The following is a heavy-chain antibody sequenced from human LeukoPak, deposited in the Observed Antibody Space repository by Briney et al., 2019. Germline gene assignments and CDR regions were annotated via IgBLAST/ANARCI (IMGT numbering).Heavy chain of an antibody. J-gene: IGHJ3*02. V-gene: IGHV3-74*01. CDR3: ARDSIRTVTTSDAFDI. CDR2: IKGDGSST. Sequence: RGSLRLSCAASGFTFRSYWMHWVRQAPGKGLVWVSRIKGDGSSTSYADSVKGRFTISRDNAKNTLYLQMSSLRAEDTAVYYCARDSIRTVTTSDAFDIWGQGTLVTVSS. D-gene: IGHD4-17*01. CDR1: GFTFRSYW.